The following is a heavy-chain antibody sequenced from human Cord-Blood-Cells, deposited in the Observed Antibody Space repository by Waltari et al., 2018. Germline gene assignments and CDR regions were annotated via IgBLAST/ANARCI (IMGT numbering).Heavy chain of an antibody. CDR2: IKQDGSEK. D-gene: IGHD3-3*01. CDR1: GFTFSSYW. Sequence: EVQPVESGGGLVQPGGSLRLSCAASGFTFSSYWMSWVRQAPGQRLDWVANIKQDGSEKYYVDSVTGLFTISRDNAKNSLYLQMNSLRAEDTAVYYCASSAPYYDFWSGQSAFDIWGQGTVVTVSS. CDR3: ASSAPYYDFWSGQSAFDI. V-gene: IGHV3-7*01. J-gene: IGHJ3*02.